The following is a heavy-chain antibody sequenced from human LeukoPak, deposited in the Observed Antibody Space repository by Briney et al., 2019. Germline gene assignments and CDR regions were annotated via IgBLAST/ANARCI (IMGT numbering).Heavy chain of an antibody. CDR2: INPSGDST. CDR1: GYTFTSYY. D-gene: IGHD3-3*01. Sequence: ASVKVSCKASGYTFTSYYMHWVRQAPGQGLEWMGIINPSGDSTSYAQKFQGRVTMTRDTSTSTVYMELSSLRSEDTAVYYCASPSYYDFWSGYYPLDYWGQGTLVTVSS. V-gene: IGHV1-46*01. J-gene: IGHJ4*02. CDR3: ASPSYYDFWSGYYPLDY.